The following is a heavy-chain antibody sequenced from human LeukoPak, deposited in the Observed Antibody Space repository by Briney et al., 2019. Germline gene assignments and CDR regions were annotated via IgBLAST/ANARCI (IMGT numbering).Heavy chain of an antibody. CDR3: ATVGLGIEYDAFDI. J-gene: IGHJ3*02. V-gene: IGHV1-3*01. CDR2: VNAGNGNT. D-gene: IGHD7-27*01. Sequence: ASVKVSCKASGYTFTSYAMHWVRQAPGQRLEWMGWVNAGNGNTKYSQKFQGRVTMTEDTSTDTAYMEPSSLRSEDTAVYYCATVGLGIEYDAFDIWGQGTMVTVSS. CDR1: GYTFTSYA.